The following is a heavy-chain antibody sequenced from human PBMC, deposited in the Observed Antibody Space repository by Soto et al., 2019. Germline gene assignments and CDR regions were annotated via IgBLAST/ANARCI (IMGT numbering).Heavy chain of an antibody. Sequence: SETLSLTCAVSGYPISSGYYWGWIRQPPGKGLEWIGIIHHSGSTYYNPSLRSRITISVDTSKNQFSLKMPSVTAADTAVYYCARSSGYVPGGYWGQGILVT. V-gene: IGHV4-38-2*01. D-gene: IGHD5-12*01. CDR2: IHHSGST. CDR1: GYPISSGYY. CDR3: ARSSGYVPGGY. J-gene: IGHJ4*02.